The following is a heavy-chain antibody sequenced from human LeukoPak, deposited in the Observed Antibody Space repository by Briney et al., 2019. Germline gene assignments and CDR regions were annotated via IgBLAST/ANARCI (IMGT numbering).Heavy chain of an antibody. CDR2: IIPNLETT. J-gene: IGHJ3*02. CDR1: RGTFSKYT. V-gene: IGHV1-69*08. CDR3: AVVSGSHFSRARDVFDM. Sequence: ASVKVSCKASRGTFSKYTIYWVRQAPGQGLEYMGRIIPNLETTNYAQKFQGLLTISADTSSTIVYMEMSSLRFEDTAVYYCAVVSGSHFSRARDVFDMWGQGTMVIVSS. D-gene: IGHD1-26*01.